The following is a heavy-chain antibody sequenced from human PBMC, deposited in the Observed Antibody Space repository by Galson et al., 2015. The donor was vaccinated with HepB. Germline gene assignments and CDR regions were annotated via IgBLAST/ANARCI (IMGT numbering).Heavy chain of an antibody. CDR3: ARDRRWPDFGDCDVAV. CDR2: IKQDGSDE. J-gene: IGHJ2*01. Sequence: SLRLSCAASGFTFNNYGMRWFRQAPGKGLEWVANIKQDGSDEYYVDSVKGRFTISRDNAKNSVYLQMNSLRDEDTAVYYCARDRRWPDFGDCDVAVWGGGTLVTVSS. CDR1: GFTFNNYG. V-gene: IGHV3-7*01. D-gene: IGHD4-17*01.